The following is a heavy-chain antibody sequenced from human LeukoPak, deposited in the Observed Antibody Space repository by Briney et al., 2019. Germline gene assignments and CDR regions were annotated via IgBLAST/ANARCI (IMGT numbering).Heavy chain of an antibody. CDR1: GFTFDDYG. D-gene: IGHD3-10*01. V-gene: IGHV3-20*04. J-gene: IGHJ6*04. CDR3: ARDFGSLRMDV. Sequence: GGSLRLSCAASGFTFDDYGMSWVRHAPGKGLEWVSGINWNGGSTGYADSVKGRFTISRDNAKNSLYLQMNSLRAEDTALYYCARDFGSLRMDVWGKGTTVTVSS. CDR2: INWNGGST.